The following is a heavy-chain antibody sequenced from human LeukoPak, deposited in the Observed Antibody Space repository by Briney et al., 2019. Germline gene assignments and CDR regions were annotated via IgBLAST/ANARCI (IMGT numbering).Heavy chain of an antibody. CDR2: IYYSGST. J-gene: IGHJ4*02. V-gene: IGHV4-38-2*02. D-gene: IGHD3-16*02. CDR3: ARGVWGNYRVDY. CDR1: GYSISSGYY. Sequence: SETLSLTCTVSGYSISSGYYWGWIRQPPGKGLEWIGSIYYSGSTYYNPSLKSRVTMSLDTSKNQFSLRLTSVTAADTAVYYCARGVWGNYRVDYWGQGTLVTVSS.